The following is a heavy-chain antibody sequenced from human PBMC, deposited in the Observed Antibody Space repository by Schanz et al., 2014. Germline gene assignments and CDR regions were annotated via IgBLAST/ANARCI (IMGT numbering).Heavy chain of an antibody. Sequence: QVQLVQSGAEVKKPGASVKVSCEASGYTFTSYYIHWFRQAPGQGLEWMGLINPSVGNTNYAQKFRGRVTMTSDTSTSTVYMELSSLRSEDTAVYYCAKGRFGELSAFDIWGQGTMVTVSS. CDR1: GYTFTSYY. CDR2: INPSVGNT. D-gene: IGHD3-10*01. CDR3: AKGRFGELSAFDI. V-gene: IGHV1-46*01. J-gene: IGHJ3*02.